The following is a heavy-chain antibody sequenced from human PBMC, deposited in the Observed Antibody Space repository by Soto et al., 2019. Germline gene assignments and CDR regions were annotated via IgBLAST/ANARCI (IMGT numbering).Heavy chain of an antibody. D-gene: IGHD3-10*01. CDR1: GGSISSGGYY. Sequence: PSETLSLTCTVSGGSISSGGYYWSWIRQHPGRGLEWIGYIYYSGSTYYNQSLKSRVTISVDTSKKQFSMKLSSVTAADTAVYYCARGTDYYGSGSYYPNLCWGQGTLVTVSS. CDR2: IYYSGST. CDR3: ARGTDYYGSGSYYPNLC. V-gene: IGHV4-31*03. J-gene: IGHJ4*02.